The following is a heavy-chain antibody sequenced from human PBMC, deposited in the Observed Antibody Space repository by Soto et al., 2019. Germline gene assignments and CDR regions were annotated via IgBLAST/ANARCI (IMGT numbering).Heavy chain of an antibody. CDR1: GFTFSGYA. CDR2: ISYDGSNK. J-gene: IGHJ4*02. Sequence: GGSLRLSCAASGFTFSGYAMHWVRQAPGKGLEWVALISYDGSNKYYADSVKGRFTISRDNSKNTLSLQMNSLRVEDTAVYYCARDRAWRFLEWSFDYWGQGT. CDR3: ARDRAWRFLEWSFDY. D-gene: IGHD3-3*01. V-gene: IGHV3-30-3*01.